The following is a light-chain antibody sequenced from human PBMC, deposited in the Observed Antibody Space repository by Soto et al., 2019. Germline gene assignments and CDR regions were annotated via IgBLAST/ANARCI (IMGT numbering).Light chain of an antibody. CDR1: QSVSSN. V-gene: IGKV3-15*01. J-gene: IGKJ4*01. CDR2: GAS. CDR3: QQYKNWPT. Sequence: EIEMTQSPATLSVSPGERATLSCRASQSVSSNLAWYQQKPGQAPRLLIYGASTRATGIPARFSGSGSGTEFTLTISSLQSEDLAVYYCQQYKNWPTFGGGTKVEIK.